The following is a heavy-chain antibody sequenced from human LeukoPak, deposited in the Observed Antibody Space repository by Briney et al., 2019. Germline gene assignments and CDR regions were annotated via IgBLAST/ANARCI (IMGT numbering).Heavy chain of an antibody. V-gene: IGHV4-59*01. CDR3: ARGSAAGIDY. CDR2: IYYSGST. J-gene: IGHJ4*02. D-gene: IGHD6-13*01. Sequence: SETLSLTCTVSGGSISSYYWSWLRQPPGKGLEWIGYIYYSGSTNYNPSLKSRVTISVDTSKNRFSLKLSSVTAADTAVYYCARGSAAGIDYWGQGTLVTVSS. CDR1: GGSISSYY.